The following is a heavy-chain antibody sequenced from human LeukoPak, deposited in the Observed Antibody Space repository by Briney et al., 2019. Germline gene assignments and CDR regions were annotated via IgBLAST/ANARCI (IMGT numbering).Heavy chain of an antibody. V-gene: IGHV1-18*04. CDR1: GYTFTGYY. J-gene: IGHJ3*02. CDR3: ARGVGNEGLTI. D-gene: IGHD1-26*01. Sequence: ASVKVSCKASGYTFTGYYMHWVRQAPGQGLEWMGWIDPYNGNTNYAQNLQGRVTMTTETFTSTVDMEVTGLRSDDTAVYYCARGVGNEGLTIWGQGTLVTVSS. CDR2: IDPYNGNT.